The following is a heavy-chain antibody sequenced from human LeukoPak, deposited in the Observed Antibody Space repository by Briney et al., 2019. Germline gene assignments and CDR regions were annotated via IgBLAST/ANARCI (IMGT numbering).Heavy chain of an antibody. J-gene: IGHJ3*02. Sequence: GGSLRLSCAASGFTFSNAWMSWVRQAPGKGLEWVGRIKSKTDGGTTDYAAPVKGRFTISRDDSKNTLYPQMNSLKTEDTAVYYCTTDHTMIVVSDAFDIWGQGTMVTVSS. CDR3: TTDHTMIVVSDAFDI. V-gene: IGHV3-15*01. CDR1: GFTFSNAW. D-gene: IGHD3-22*01. CDR2: IKSKTDGGTT.